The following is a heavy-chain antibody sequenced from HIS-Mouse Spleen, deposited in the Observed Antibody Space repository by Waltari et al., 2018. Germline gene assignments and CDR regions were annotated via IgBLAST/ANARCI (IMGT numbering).Heavy chain of an antibody. CDR2: IYYSGST. Sequence: QLQLQESGPGLVKPSETLSLTCTVPACSNSSSSYQRVWNRQPPGQGLEWIGSIYYSGSTYYNPSLKSRVTISVDTSKNQFSLKLSSVTAADTAVYYCAREIPYSSSWYDWYFDLWGRGTLVTVSS. CDR1: ACSNSSSSYQ. CDR3: AREIPYSSSWYDWYFDL. J-gene: IGHJ2*01. V-gene: IGHV4-39*07. D-gene: IGHD6-13*01.